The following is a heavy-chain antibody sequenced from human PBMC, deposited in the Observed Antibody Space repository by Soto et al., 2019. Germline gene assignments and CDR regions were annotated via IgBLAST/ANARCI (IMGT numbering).Heavy chain of an antibody. J-gene: IGHJ4*02. CDR2: ISYDGSNK. D-gene: IGHD3-10*01. Sequence: QVQLVESGGGVVQPGRSLRLSCAASGFTFSSYGMHWVRQAPGKGLEWVAVISYDGSNKYYADSVKGRFTISRDNSKNTLHLQMNSLRAEDTAVYYCAKDLALPLWFGELLSYLPDYWGQGTLVTVSS. CDR3: AKDLALPLWFGELLSYLPDY. V-gene: IGHV3-30*18. CDR1: GFTFSSYG.